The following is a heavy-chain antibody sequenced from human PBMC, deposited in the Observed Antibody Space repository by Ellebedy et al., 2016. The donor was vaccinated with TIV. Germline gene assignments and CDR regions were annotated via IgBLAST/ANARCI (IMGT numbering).Heavy chain of an antibody. V-gene: IGHV3-33*06. CDR2: IWYDGSNK. Sequence: GGSLRLXXAASGFTFGSYGMHWVRQAPGKGLEWVAVIWYDGSNKYYADSVKGRFTISRDNSKNTLYLQMNSLRAEDTAVYYCAKGITAAVVEGSLFDPWGQGTLVTVSS. D-gene: IGHD6-13*01. CDR1: GFTFGSYG. CDR3: AKGITAAVVEGSLFDP. J-gene: IGHJ5*02.